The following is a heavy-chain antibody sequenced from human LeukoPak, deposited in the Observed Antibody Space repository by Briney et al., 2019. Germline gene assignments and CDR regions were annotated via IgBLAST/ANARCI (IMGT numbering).Heavy chain of an antibody. V-gene: IGHV3-53*01. D-gene: IGHD2-2*01. CDR1: GFTVSSNY. J-gene: IGHJ4*02. CDR3: ARFALWDRSSTSCPDY. CDR2: IYSGGST. Sequence: GGSLRLSCAASGFTVSSNYMSWVRQAPGKGLEWVSVIYSGGSTYYADSVKGRFTISRDNSKNTLYLQMNSLRAEDTAVYYCARFALWDRSSTSCPDYWGQGTLVTVSS.